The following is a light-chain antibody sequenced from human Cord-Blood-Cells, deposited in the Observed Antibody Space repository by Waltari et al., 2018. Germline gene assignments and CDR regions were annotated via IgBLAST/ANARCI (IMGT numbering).Light chain of an antibody. V-gene: IGKV3-11*01. CDR2: DAS. CDR1: QSVNSY. Sequence: EIVLPQSPATLSLSPGERATLPCRASQSVNSYLAWYQQKPGQAPRLLIYDASNRATGIPARFSGSGSGTDFTLTISSLEPEDFAVYYCQQRSNWWTFGQGTKVEIK. CDR3: QQRSNWWT. J-gene: IGKJ1*01.